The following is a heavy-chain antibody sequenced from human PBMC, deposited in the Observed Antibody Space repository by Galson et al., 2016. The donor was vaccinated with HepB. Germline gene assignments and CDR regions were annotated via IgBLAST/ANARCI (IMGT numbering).Heavy chain of an antibody. D-gene: IGHD1-26*01. J-gene: IGHJ5*02. Sequence: TLSLTCIVSGDSITRGGYYWSWIRQHPGKGLEWIGHISYSGSASYNPSLKSRIIISLDTSKNQFPLKMTSVTAADAAVYFCARYSGSDYGRFDPWGQGTVVTVSS. CDR3: ARYSGSDYGRFDP. CDR2: ISYSGSA. V-gene: IGHV4-31*03. CDR1: GDSITRGGYY.